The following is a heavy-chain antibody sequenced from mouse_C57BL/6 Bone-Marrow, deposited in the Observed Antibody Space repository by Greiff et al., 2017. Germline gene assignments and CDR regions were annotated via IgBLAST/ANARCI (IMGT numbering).Heavy chain of an antibody. CDR2: INPSNGGT. D-gene: IGHD1-1*02. V-gene: IGHV1-53*01. CDR3: ARGGNPSYWYFDV. J-gene: IGHJ1*03. Sequence: VQLQQPGTELVKPGASVKLSCKASGYTFTSYWMPWVKQRPGQGLEWIGNINPSNGGTNYNEKFKSKATLTVDKSSSTAYMQLSSLTSEDSAVYYCARGGNPSYWYFDVWGTGTTVTGSS. CDR1: GYTFTSYW.